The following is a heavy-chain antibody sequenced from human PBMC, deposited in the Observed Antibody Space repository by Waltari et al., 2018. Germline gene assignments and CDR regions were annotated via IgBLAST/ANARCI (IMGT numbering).Heavy chain of an antibody. CDR1: GGSISSSSYY. V-gene: IGHV4-39*07. CDR2: IYYSGST. CDR3: ARHAYYYGSGSYAPDAFDI. J-gene: IGHJ3*02. Sequence: QLQLQESGPGLVKPSETLSLTCTVSGGSISSSSYYWGWIRQHPGKGLKCIGSIYYSGSTYYNPSLKSRVTISVDTSKNQFSLKLSSVTAADTAVYYCARHAYYYGSGSYAPDAFDIWGQGTMVTVSS. D-gene: IGHD3-10*01.